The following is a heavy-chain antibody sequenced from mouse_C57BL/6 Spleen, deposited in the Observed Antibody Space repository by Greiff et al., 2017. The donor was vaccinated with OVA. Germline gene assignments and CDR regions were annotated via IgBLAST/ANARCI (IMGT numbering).Heavy chain of an antibody. CDR3: TGPLDYYGSSPFAY. J-gene: IGHJ3*01. D-gene: IGHD1-1*01. CDR2: IRLKSDNYAT. Sequence: EVKVVESGGGLVQPGGSMKLSCVASGFTFSNYWMNWVRQSPEKGLEWVAQIRLKSDNYATHYAESVKGRFTISRDDSKSSVYLQMNNLRAEDTGIYYCTGPLDYYGSSPFAYWGQGTLVTVSA. CDR1: GFTFSNYW. V-gene: IGHV6-3*01.